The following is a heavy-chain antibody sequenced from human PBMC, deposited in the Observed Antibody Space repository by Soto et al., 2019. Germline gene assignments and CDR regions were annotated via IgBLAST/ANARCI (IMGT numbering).Heavy chain of an antibody. V-gene: IGHV3-23*01. CDR1: GFTFTSYA. Sequence: GGSLRLSCAASGFTFTSYAMGWVRQAPGKGLECVSVVSRGGSTHYADSVTGRFIVSRDNSKNTVSLQMNSLRADDTVVYYCAKRRGAGGHFDYWGQGALVTVSS. CDR2: VSRGGST. J-gene: IGHJ4*02. D-gene: IGHD2-15*01. CDR3: AKRRGAGGHFDY.